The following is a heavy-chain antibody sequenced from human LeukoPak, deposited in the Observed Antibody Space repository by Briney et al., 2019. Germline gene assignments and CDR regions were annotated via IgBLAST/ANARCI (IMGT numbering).Heavy chain of an antibody. CDR1: GGSISSSSYY. CDR2: IYYSWST. V-gene: IGHV4-39*07. CDR3: AREGIVGALPGAFDI. J-gene: IGHJ3*02. Sequence: SETLSLTCTVSGGSISSSSYYWGWIRQPPGKGLGWIGSIYYSWSTYYNPSLKSRVTISVDTSKNQFSLKLSSVTAADTAVYYCAREGIVGALPGAFDIWGQGTMVTVSS. D-gene: IGHD1-26*01.